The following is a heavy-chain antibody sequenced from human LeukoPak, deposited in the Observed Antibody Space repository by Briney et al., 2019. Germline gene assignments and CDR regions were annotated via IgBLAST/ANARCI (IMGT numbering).Heavy chain of an antibody. V-gene: IGHV1-69*13. J-gene: IGHJ4*02. CDR1: GGTFSSYA. CDR3: ARDSGSYYFDY. D-gene: IGHD2-15*01. Sequence: SVKVSSKASGGTFSSYAISWVRQAPGQGLEWMGGIIPIFGTANYAQKFQGRVTITADESTSTAYMELSSLRSEDTAVYYCARDSGSYYFDYWGQGTLVTVSS. CDR2: IIPIFGTA.